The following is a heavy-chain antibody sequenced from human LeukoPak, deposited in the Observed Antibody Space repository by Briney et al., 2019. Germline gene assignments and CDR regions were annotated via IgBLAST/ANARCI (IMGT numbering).Heavy chain of an antibody. J-gene: IGHJ4*02. D-gene: IGHD3-16*01. Sequence: GGSLRLSCAAYKFTFSNYGMHWVRQAPGKGLEWVAIIWYDGSDKYYADSVKGRFTISRDNSKNTLYLQMNSLRVEDTAVYYCARGGLTTDYWGQGTLVTISS. CDR1: KFTFSNYG. CDR3: ARGGLTTDY. V-gene: IGHV3-33*08. CDR2: IWYDGSDK.